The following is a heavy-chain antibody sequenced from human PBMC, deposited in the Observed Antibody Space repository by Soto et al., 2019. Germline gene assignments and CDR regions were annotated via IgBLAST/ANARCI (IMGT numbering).Heavy chain of an antibody. D-gene: IGHD3-10*01. CDR1: GYTFTIYD. V-gene: IGHV1-8*01. CDR2: MNPNSGNT. Sequence: QVQLVQSGAEVKKPGASVKVSGKATGYTFTIYDISWVRQANGQGLEWLGWMNPNSGNTGYELKFQGRVTMTRNTSLSTAYIELSSLRSEDTAVYYCERGRMVRDRSWFGPWGQGTLVTVCS. J-gene: IGHJ5*02. CDR3: ERGRMVRDRSWFGP.